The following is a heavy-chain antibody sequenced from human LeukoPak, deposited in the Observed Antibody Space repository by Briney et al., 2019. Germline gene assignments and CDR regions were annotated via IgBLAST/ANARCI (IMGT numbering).Heavy chain of an antibody. J-gene: IGHJ3*01. CDR3: ARGAVWDPGAFDV. CDR2: TYYRSKWYF. CDR1: GDIFSSNSAA. Sequence: SHTLTLTCAVSGDIFSSNSAAWHWTRQCPSRGLEWLGRTYYRSKWYFHYALSVKSRIPINPYASKTQFSLQLNSVTPEDTAVYFCARGAVWDPGAFDVWGQGTMVTVSS. D-gene: IGHD1-26*01. V-gene: IGHV6-1*01.